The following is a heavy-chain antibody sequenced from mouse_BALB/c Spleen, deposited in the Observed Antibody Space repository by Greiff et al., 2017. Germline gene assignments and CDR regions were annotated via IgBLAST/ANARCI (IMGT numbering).Heavy chain of an antibody. V-gene: IGHV5-4*02. CDR3: ARGGRYDRDYFDY. CDR1: GFTFSDYY. Sequence: EVKLVESGGGLVKPGGSLKLSCAASGFTFSDYYMYWVRQTPEKRLEWVATISDGGSYTYYPDSVKGGFTISRDNAKNNLYLQMSGLKSEDTAMYYCARGGRYDRDYFDYWGQGTTLTVSS. CDR2: ISDGGSYT. D-gene: IGHD2-14*01. J-gene: IGHJ2*01.